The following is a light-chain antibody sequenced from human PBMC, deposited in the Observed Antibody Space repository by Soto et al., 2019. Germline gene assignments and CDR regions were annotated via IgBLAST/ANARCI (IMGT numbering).Light chain of an antibody. J-gene: IGKJ1*01. CDR3: QQHSNWPPA. V-gene: IGKV3-11*01. Sequence: EIGFTQSPATLSLSPGERATLSCRASQSVSSYLAWYQQKPGQAPRLLIYDASNRATGIPARFSGSGSGTDFTLTISSLEPEDFAVYYCQQHSNWPPAFGQGAK. CDR2: DAS. CDR1: QSVSSY.